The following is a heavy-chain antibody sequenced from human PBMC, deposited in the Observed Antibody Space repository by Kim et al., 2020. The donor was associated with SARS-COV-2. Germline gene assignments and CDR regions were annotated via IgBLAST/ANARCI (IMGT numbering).Heavy chain of an antibody. CDR2: IIPILGIA. J-gene: IGHJ4*02. CDR3: ARDTAPDYYDSSGYYYNFDY. CDR1: GGTFSSYA. Sequence: SVKVSCKASGGTFSSYAISWVRQAPGQGLEWMGRIIPILGIANYAQKFQGRLTITADKSTSTAYMELSSLRSEDTAVYYCARDTAPDYYDSSGYYYNFDYWGQGTLVTVSS. V-gene: IGHV1-69*04. D-gene: IGHD3-22*01.